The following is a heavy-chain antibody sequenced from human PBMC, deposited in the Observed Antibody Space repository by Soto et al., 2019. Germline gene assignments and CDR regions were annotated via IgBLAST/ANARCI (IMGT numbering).Heavy chain of an antibody. CDR2: ISYSGNT. Sequence: QVQLQESGPGLVKPSETLSVTCTVSGGSFSSYYWSWIRQPPGKGPEWIGYISYSGNTDYNPSLKSRATISVDTSKNQFSLKVTSATAADTAVYYCARDRAVSASSSYYWYLDLWGRCTLVTVSS. CDR3: ARDRAVSASSSYYWYLDL. CDR1: GGSFSSYY. D-gene: IGHD6-6*01. J-gene: IGHJ2*01. V-gene: IGHV4-59*01.